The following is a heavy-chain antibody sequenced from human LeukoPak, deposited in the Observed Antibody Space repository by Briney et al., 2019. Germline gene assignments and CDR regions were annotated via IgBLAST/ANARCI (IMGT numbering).Heavy chain of an antibody. D-gene: IGHD3-3*01. CDR1: GFTFSDYY. CDR3: ATDTYYDFWSGPVEY. Sequence: GGSLRLSCAASGFTFSDYYMSRIRQAPGKGLEWVSYISSSGSTIYYADSVKGRFTISRDNAKNSLYLQMNSLRAEDTAVYYCATDTYYDFWSGPVEYWGQGTLVTVSS. V-gene: IGHV3-11*04. CDR2: ISSSGSTI. J-gene: IGHJ4*02.